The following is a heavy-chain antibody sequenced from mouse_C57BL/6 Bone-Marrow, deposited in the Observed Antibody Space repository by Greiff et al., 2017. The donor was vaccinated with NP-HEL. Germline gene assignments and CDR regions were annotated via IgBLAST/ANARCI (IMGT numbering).Heavy chain of an antibody. J-gene: IGHJ1*03. D-gene: IGHD2-3*01. CDR3: ARSRGGYYPNWYFDV. CDR2: IYPGDGDT. Sequence: VQLQESGAELVKPGASVKISCKASGYAFSSYWMNWVKQRPGKGLEWIGQIYPGDGDTNYNGKFKGKATLTADKSSSTAYMQLSSLTSEDSAVYFCARSRGGYYPNWYFDVWGTGTTVTVSS. CDR1: GYAFSSYW. V-gene: IGHV1-80*01.